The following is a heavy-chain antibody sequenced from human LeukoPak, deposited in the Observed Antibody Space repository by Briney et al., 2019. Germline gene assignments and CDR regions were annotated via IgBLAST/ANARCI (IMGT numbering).Heavy chain of an antibody. V-gene: IGHV2-70*01. Sequence: SGPALVKPTQTLTVTCTFSGFSLSTSGMCVSWIRQPPGKALEWLALIDWDDDKFYNTSLKTRLTISKDTSKNQVVLTMTNMDPVDTATYYCARIQAYGGNSEGYYFNYWGQGTLVTVSS. CDR3: ARIQAYGGNSEGYYFNY. CDR1: GFSLSTSGMC. J-gene: IGHJ4*02. CDR2: IDWDDDK. D-gene: IGHD4-23*01.